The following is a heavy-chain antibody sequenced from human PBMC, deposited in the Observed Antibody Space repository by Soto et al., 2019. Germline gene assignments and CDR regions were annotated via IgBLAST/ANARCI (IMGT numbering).Heavy chain of an antibody. V-gene: IGHV4-30-4*01. D-gene: IGHD6-13*01. CDR2: IYYSGST. CDR1: GGSISSGDYY. CDR3: ASTIAADNYYYGMEV. Sequence: PSETLSLTCTVSGGSISSGDYYWSWILHPPGKGLEWIGYIYYSGSTYYNPSLKSRVTISVDTSKNQFSLKLSSVTDADTAVYYCASTIAADNYYYGMEVWGQGTTVTVSS. J-gene: IGHJ6*02.